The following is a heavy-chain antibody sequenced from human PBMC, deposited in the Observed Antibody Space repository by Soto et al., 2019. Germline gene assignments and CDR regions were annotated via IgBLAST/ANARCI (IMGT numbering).Heavy chain of an antibody. Sequence: PGGSLRLSCAASGFTFSDYDMSWIRQAPGKGLEWVSAISGSGASTYYADSVKGRFTISRDNSKNTLYLQMNSLRAEDTAVYYCAKDKGYGMDVWGQGTTVTVSS. CDR2: ISGSGAST. CDR1: GFTFSDYD. CDR3: AKDKGYGMDV. J-gene: IGHJ6*02. V-gene: IGHV3-23*01.